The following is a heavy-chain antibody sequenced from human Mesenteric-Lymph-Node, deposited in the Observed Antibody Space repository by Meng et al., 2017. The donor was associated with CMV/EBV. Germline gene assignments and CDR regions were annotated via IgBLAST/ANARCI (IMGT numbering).Heavy chain of an antibody. CDR2: ISANNANT. J-gene: IGHJ5*02. Sequence: TNYGITWVRQAPGQGLEWMGWISANNANTNYAQKFHGRVTMTANMSTSTAYMELRSLRSDDTAVYYCARGSGPRYCSGSGCLGDWIDPWGQGTLVTVSS. V-gene: IGHV1-18*01. CDR1: TNYG. D-gene: IGHD2-15*01. CDR3: ARGSGPRYCSGSGCLGDWIDP.